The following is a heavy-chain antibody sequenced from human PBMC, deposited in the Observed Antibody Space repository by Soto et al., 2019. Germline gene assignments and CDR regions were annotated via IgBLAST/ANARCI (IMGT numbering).Heavy chain of an antibody. CDR1: GGTFSSYA. CDR3: ARGPDYYESSGYYFYAFDI. V-gene: IGHV1-69*01. D-gene: IGHD3-22*01. CDR2: IIPIFGTA. J-gene: IGHJ3*02. Sequence: QVQLVQSGAEVKKPGSSVKVSCKASGGTFSSYAISWVRQAPGQGLEWMGGIIPIFGTANYAQKFQGRVTITADESTSTAYMELSSLRSEDTAVYYCARGPDYYESSGYYFYAFDIWGQGTMVTVSS.